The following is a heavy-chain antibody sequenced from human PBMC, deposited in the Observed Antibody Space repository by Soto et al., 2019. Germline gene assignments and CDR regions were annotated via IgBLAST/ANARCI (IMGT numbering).Heavy chain of an antibody. CDR1: GGSISSYY. D-gene: IGHD4-17*01. Sequence: PSETLSLTCTVSGGSISSYYWSWIRQPPGKGLEWIGYIYYSGSTNYNPSLKSRVTISVDTSKNQFSLKLSSVTAADTAVYYCARVGPRSTTVTTFDYWGQGTLVTVSS. CDR3: ARVGPRSTTVTTFDY. CDR2: IYYSGST. J-gene: IGHJ4*02. V-gene: IGHV4-59*01.